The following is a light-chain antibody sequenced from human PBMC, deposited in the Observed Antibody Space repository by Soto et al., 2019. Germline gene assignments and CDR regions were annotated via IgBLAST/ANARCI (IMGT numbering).Light chain of an antibody. CDR1: RSNFGAGYD. CDR3: QSYDTSLGGSRV. CDR2: GNT. J-gene: IGLJ1*01. Sequence: QSVLTQPPSVSGAPGQRVTISCTGSRSNFGAGYDVHWYQQLPGTAPKVVIYGNTNRPSGVPDRFSGSRSGTSASLAITGLQAEDEADYYCQSYDTSLGGSRVFGTGTKGTVL. V-gene: IGLV1-40*01.